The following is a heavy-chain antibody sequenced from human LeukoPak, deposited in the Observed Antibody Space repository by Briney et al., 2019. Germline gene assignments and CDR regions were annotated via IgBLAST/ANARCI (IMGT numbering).Heavy chain of an antibody. V-gene: IGHV3-64D*09. J-gene: IGHJ4*02. CDR3: VTGAHSSGWYYFDW. Sequence: GRSLRLSCSGSGFTFSSYAMHWVRQAPGKGLEYVSAISSNGGRTNYADSVKGRFTMSRDNSKNTLYLQMSSLRAEDTAVYYCVTGAHSSGWYYFDWWGQGTLVTVSS. CDR1: GFTFSSYA. D-gene: IGHD6-19*01. CDR2: ISSNGGRT.